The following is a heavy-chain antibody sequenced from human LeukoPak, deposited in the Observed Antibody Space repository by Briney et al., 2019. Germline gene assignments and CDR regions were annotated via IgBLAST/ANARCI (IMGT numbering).Heavy chain of an antibody. CDR2: ISSSSSTI. CDR1: GFTFSSYS. CDR3: ARDALIVGATTLFDY. J-gene: IGHJ4*02. D-gene: IGHD1-26*01. V-gene: IGHV3-48*01. Sequence: GGSLRLSCAASGFTFSSYSMNWVRQAPGKGLEWVSYISSSSSTIYYADSVKGRFTISRDNAKNSLYLQMNSLRAEDTAVYYCARDALIVGATTLFDYWGQGTLVTVSS.